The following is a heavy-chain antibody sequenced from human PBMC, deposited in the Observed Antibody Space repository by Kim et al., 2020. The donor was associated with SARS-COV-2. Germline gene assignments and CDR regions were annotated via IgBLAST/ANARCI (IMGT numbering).Heavy chain of an antibody. Sequence: SQTLSLTCAISGDSVSSNSAAWNWIRQSPSRGLEWLGRTYYRSKWYNDYAVSVKSRITINPDTSKNQFSLQLNSVTPEDTAVYYCARSQLLVYYYYYGMDVWGQGTTVTVSS. CDR1: GDSVSSNSAA. D-gene: IGHD2-2*01. V-gene: IGHV6-1*01. CDR3: ARSQLLVYYYYYGMDV. J-gene: IGHJ6*02. CDR2: TYYRSKWYN.